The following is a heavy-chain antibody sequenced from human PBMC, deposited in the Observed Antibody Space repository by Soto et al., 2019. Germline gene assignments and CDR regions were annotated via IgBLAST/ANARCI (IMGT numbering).Heavy chain of an antibody. CDR1: GYTFTSYG. Sequence: QVQLVQSGAEVKKPGASVKVSCKASGYTFTSYGISWVRQAPGQGLEWMGWISAYNGNTNYAQKLQGRVTMTTDTPXXXAXMELRSLRSDDTAVYYCARGVQLGYCSGGSCYGMDVWGQGTTVTVSS. CDR2: ISAYNGNT. V-gene: IGHV1-18*01. D-gene: IGHD2-15*01. CDR3: ARGVQLGYCSGGSCYGMDV. J-gene: IGHJ6*02.